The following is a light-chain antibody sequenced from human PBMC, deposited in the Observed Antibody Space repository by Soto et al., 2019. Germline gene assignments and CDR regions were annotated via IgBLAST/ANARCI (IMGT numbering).Light chain of an antibody. Sequence: QLMLTQPPSASGTPGQRVTISCSGTSSNIGNNYVCWYQQLPGTAPKLLIYRNNQRPSGVPDRFSGSKSGTSASLAISGLRSDDEADYYCAAWDDSLSGVVFGGGTKVTVL. CDR1: SSNIGNNY. CDR2: RNN. CDR3: AAWDDSLSGVV. V-gene: IGLV1-47*01. J-gene: IGLJ2*01.